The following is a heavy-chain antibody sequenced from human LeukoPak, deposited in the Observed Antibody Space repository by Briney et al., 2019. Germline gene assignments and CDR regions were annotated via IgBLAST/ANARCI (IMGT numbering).Heavy chain of an antibody. CDR2: INHSGST. J-gene: IGHJ4*02. CDR3: ARAWQQRSRRYFDY. D-gene: IGHD6-13*01. Sequence: SETLSLTCAVYGGSFSGYYWSWIRQPPGKGLEWIGEINHSGSTNYNPSLKSRVTISVDTSKNQFSLKLSSVTAADTAVYYCARAWQQRSRRYFDYWGQGTLVTVSS. CDR1: GGSFSGYY. V-gene: IGHV4-34*01.